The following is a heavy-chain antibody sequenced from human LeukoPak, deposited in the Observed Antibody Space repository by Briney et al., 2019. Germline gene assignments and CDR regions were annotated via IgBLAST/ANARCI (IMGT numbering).Heavy chain of an antibody. Sequence: GGSLRLSCAASGFTFSSYAMNWVRQAPGKGLEWVSAITGSGGRTYYADSVKGRFTISRDNSKNTLYLQMNSLRAEDTAVYYCARNRAVGWDYYMDVWGKGTTVTVPS. CDR3: ARNRAVGWDYYMDV. CDR1: GFTFSSYA. D-gene: IGHD4-23*01. CDR2: ITGSGGRT. J-gene: IGHJ6*03. V-gene: IGHV3-23*01.